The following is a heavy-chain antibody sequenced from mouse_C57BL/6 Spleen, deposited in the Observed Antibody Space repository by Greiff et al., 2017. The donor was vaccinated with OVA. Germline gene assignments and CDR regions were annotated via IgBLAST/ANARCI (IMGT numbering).Heavy chain of an antibody. Sequence: VQLQQSGPGLVQPSQSLSITCTVSGFSLTSSGVHWFRQSPGKGLEWLGVIWSGGSTDSNAAFISRLCISQATSKSQVFFKMNSLQADDTAIYYCASPLLYYDYDTFAEWGQGTLVTVSA. J-gene: IGHJ3*01. D-gene: IGHD2-4*01. CDR1: GFSLTSSG. V-gene: IGHV2-2*01. CDR3: ASPLLYYDYDTFAE. CDR2: IWSGGST.